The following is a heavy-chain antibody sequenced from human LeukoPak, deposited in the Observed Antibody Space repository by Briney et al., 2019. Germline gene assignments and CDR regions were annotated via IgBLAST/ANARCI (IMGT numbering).Heavy chain of an antibody. D-gene: IGHD4-17*01. CDR3: AKTPDGGNGDPFFDY. V-gene: IGHV4-59*12. J-gene: IGHJ4*02. CDR1: GGSISGYY. Sequence: SETLSLTCTVSGGSISGYYWSWIRQPPGKGLEWIGYVYYSGSANYNPSLKSRVTISVDTSKNQFSLKLGSVTAADTAVYYCAKTPDGGNGDPFFDYWGQGTLVTVSS. CDR2: VYYSGSA.